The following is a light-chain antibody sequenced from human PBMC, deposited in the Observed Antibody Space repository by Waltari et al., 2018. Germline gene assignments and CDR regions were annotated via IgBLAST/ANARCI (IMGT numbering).Light chain of an antibody. CDR3: SAWDSSISVWV. J-gene: IGLJ3*02. CDR1: SNNVGNEG. Sequence: QAGLTQPPSVSKGLRQTATLTCTGNSNNVGNEGAAWLQQHQGHPPQLLSFRNNNRPSGISERFSASRSGNTASLTITGLQAEDEADYYCSAWDSSISVWVFGGGTKLTVL. CDR2: RNN. V-gene: IGLV10-54*01.